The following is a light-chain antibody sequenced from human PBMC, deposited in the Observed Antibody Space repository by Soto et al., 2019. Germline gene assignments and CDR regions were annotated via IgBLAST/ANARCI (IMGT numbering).Light chain of an antibody. Sequence: EIVLTQSPATLSVSPGESAALSCRASQSISSNLAWYQQKPGQPPRLLISGASTRATGIPARFSGSGSGTEFTLTISSLQSEDLAVYHCQQYHDWPLTFGGGTKWIS. V-gene: IGKV3-15*01. CDR3: QQYHDWPLT. CDR2: GAS. J-gene: IGKJ4*01. CDR1: QSISSN.